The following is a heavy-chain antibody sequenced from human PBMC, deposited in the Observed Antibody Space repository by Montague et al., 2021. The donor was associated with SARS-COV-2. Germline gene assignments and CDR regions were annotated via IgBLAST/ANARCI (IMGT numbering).Heavy chain of an antibody. Sequence: PALVKPTQTLTLTCTVSGFSLSTSGEGVGWIRQPPGKALEWLALIFWDDDKRYSPSLKNRVTITKDTSKNQVVLRMTNMDPLDTATYYCAHKVRWELYYFDYWGQGTLVTVFS. CDR3: AHKVRWELYYFDY. D-gene: IGHD4-23*01. J-gene: IGHJ4*02. V-gene: IGHV2-5*02. CDR1: GFSLSTSGEG. CDR2: IFWDDDK.